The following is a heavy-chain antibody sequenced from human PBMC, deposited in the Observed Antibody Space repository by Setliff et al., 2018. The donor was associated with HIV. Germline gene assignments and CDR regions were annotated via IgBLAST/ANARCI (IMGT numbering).Heavy chain of an antibody. CDR3: ARARAFYYDNRADNWFDP. D-gene: IGHD3-22*01. CDR2: ISYSGST. Sequence: TLSLTCTVSGGSIISSSYYWAWIRQPPGKGLEWIGYISYSGSTNYNPSPKSRVRISVDTSKKQFSLRLSSVTAADTAVYYCARARAFYYDNRADNWFDPWGQGTLVTVSS. V-gene: IGHV4-61*05. J-gene: IGHJ5*02. CDR1: GGSIISSSYY.